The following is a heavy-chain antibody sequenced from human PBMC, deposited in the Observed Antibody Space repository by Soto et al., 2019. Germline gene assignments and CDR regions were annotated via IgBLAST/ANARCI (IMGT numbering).Heavy chain of an antibody. CDR3: ARQGSGSYPSVTLNYYYYYMDV. D-gene: IGHD6-19*01. Sequence: SVKVSCKASGGTFSSYAISWVRQAPGQGLEWMGGIIPIFGTANYAQKFQGRVTITADESTSTAYMELSSLRSEDTAVYYCARQGSGSYPSVTLNYYYYYMDVWGKGTTVTVSS. J-gene: IGHJ6*03. CDR1: GGTFSSYA. V-gene: IGHV1-69*13. CDR2: IIPIFGTA.